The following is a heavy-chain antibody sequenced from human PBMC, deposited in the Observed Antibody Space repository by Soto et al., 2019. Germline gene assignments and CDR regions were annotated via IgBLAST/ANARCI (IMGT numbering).Heavy chain of an antibody. V-gene: IGHV3-30*18. CDR1: GFTFSSYG. CDR3: AKDIGIAVSGTLDP. D-gene: IGHD6-19*01. CDR2: ISYDGSNK. J-gene: IGHJ5*02. Sequence: QVQLVESGGGVVQPGRSLRLSCAASGFTFSSYGMHWVRQAPGQGLEWVAVISYDGSNKYYADSVKGRFTISRDNSKNTLYLQMNSLRAEDTAVYYCAKDIGIAVSGTLDPWGLGTLVIVSS.